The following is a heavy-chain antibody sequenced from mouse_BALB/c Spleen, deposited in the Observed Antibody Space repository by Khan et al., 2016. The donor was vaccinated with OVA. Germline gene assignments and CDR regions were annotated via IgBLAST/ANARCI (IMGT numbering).Heavy chain of an antibody. D-gene: IGHD2-1*01. CDR1: GFTFSTFA. Sequence: VQLKESGGGLVKPGGSLKLSCAASGFTFSTFAMSWVRQTPEKRLEWVATINSDGDYTYYPDNVTGRFTISRDNAKNTLYLQINSLRSEDTAMYYCARSPYGNFAYWGQGTLVTVSA. V-gene: IGHV5-9-3*01. CDR2: INSDGDYT. J-gene: IGHJ3*01. CDR3: ARSPYGNFAY.